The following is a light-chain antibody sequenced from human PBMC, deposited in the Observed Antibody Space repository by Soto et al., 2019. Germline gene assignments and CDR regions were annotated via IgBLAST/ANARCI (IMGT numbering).Light chain of an antibody. CDR3: SSYTSTRIVV. V-gene: IGLV2-14*01. Sequence: QSALTQPASVSGSPGQSITISCTGTSSDVGGYNYVSWYQQHPGKAPKLVIYEVSNRTSGVSNRFSGSKSGNTASLTISGLQAEDESDYYCSSYTSTRIVVFGGGTKLTVL. J-gene: IGLJ2*01. CDR1: SSDVGGYNY. CDR2: EVS.